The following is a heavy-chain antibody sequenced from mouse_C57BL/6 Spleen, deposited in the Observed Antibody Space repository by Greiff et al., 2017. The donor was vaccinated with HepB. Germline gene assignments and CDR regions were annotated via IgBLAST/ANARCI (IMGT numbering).Heavy chain of an antibody. CDR2: INPNNGGT. CDR3: ARGGGTWFAY. CDR1: GYTFTDYN. D-gene: IGHD1-1*02. Sequence: VHVKQSGPELVKPGASVKMSCKASGYTFTDYNMHWVKQSHGKSLEWIGYINPNNGGTSYNQKFKGKATLTVNKSSSTAYMELRSLTSEDSAVYYCARGGGTWFAYWGQGTLVTVSA. V-gene: IGHV1-22*01. J-gene: IGHJ3*01.